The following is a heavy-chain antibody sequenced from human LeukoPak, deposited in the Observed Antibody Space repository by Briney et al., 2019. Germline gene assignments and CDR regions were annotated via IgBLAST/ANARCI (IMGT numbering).Heavy chain of an antibody. V-gene: IGHV3-11*01. CDR2: ISSSGSTI. J-gene: IGHJ4*02. D-gene: IGHD5-12*01. Sequence: GRSLRLSCAASGFTFSDYYMSWIRQAPGKGLEWVSYISSSGSTIYYADSVKGRFTISRDNAKNSLYLQMNSLRAEDTALYYCAKGHSGYAFGFLDYWGQGTLVTVSS. CDR1: GFTFSDYY. CDR3: AKGHSGYAFGFLDY.